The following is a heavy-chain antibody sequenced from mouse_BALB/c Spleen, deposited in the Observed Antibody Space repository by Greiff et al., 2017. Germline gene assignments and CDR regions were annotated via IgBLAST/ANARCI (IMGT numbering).Heavy chain of an antibody. Sequence: EVKLQESGPGLVKPSQSLSLTCTVTGYSITSDYAWNWIRQFPGNKLEWMGYISYSGSTSYNPSLKSRISITRDTSKNQFFLQLNSVTTEDTATYYCARATPYYGNYFDYWGQGTTLTVSS. CDR3: ARATPYYGNYFDY. J-gene: IGHJ2*01. CDR1: GYSITSDYA. V-gene: IGHV3-2*02. D-gene: IGHD2-10*01. CDR2: ISYSGST.